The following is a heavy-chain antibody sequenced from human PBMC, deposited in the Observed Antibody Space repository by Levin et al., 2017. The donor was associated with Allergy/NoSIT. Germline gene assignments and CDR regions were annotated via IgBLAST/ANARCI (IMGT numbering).Heavy chain of an antibody. CDR3: ARDFCSGSTCSLFGA. CDR1: GYSFTSYP. Sequence: GASVKVSCKASGYSFTSYPIHWVRQAPGQRLEWMAWINAANGDTSLSQKFPGRVAITRDASTNTISLELRSLRSEDSAVYFCARDFCSGSTCSLFGAWGQGTLVTVST. J-gene: IGHJ5*02. V-gene: IGHV1-3*01. D-gene: IGHD3-3*01. CDR2: INAANGDT.